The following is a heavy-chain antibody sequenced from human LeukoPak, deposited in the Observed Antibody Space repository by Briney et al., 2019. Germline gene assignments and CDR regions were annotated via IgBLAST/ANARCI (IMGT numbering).Heavy chain of an antibody. V-gene: IGHV4-59*01. CDR2: IYYSGST. J-gene: IGHJ4*02. Sequence: PSETLSLTCTVSGGSISSYYWSWIRQPPGKGLEWIGYIYYSGSTNYNPSLKSRVTISVDTSKNQFSLKLSSVTAADTAVYYCARASGADFWSGYYTFDYWGQGTLVTVSS. CDR1: GGSISSYY. D-gene: IGHD3-3*01. CDR3: ARASGADFWSGYYTFDY.